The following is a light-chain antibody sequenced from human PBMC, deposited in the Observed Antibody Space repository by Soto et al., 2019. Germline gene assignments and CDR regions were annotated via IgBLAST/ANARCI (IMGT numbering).Light chain of an antibody. CDR1: SSDVGAYTF. V-gene: IGLV2-14*03. CDR3: SSYTSSSTHV. CDR2: DVS. Sequence: HSALTQPASVSGSPGQSITISCTGTSSDVGAYTFVSWYQQHPDKVPKLMIFDVSRRPSGVSDRFSGSKSDNTASLTISGLQPEDEADYYCSSYTSSSTHVFGSGTKLTVL. J-gene: IGLJ1*01.